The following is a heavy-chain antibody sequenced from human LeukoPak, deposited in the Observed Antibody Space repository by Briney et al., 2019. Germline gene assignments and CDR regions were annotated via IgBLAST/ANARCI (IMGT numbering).Heavy chain of an antibody. CDR1: GGSISSYY. V-gene: IGHV4-4*07. J-gene: IGHJ5*02. CDR2: IFTSGTT. CDR3: ARDFGFGSA. Sequence: NPSETLSLTCTVSGGSISSYYWSWIRQPPGKGLEWIGRIFTSGTTEYNPSLKSRVTMSVDTSKNQFSLKLTSVTAADTAVYYCARDFGFGSAWGQGALVTVSS. D-gene: IGHD6-19*01.